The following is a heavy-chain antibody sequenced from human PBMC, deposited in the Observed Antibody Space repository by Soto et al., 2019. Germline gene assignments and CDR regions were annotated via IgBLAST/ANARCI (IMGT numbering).Heavy chain of an antibody. Sequence: QVQLRESGPGLVNPSQTLSLTCSVSGASVAGGSYYWSCVRQPPGQGLEWIGYIPSRGRPFYHPSLTSRGTISAHTSKTPLSAQLTSVTAADTAVCYCARDTYSGYDFGLWGQGTLVTVSS. CDR2: IPSRGRP. CDR1: GASVAGGSYY. J-gene: IGHJ1*01. CDR3: ARDTYSGYDFGL. D-gene: IGHD5-12*01. V-gene: IGHV4-30-4*01.